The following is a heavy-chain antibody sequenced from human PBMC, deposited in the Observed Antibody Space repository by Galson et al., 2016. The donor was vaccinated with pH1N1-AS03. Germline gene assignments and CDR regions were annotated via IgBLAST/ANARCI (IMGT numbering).Heavy chain of an antibody. D-gene: IGHD3-9*01. V-gene: IGHV7-4-1*01. J-gene: IGHJ4*02. CDR2: ITTSTGNP. CDR1: GYTFTSHR. Sequence: SVKVSCKASGYTFTSHRIIWVRQAPGQGLECMGWITTSTGNPTFAPGFTGRFVFSLDTSVSTAYLQIGSLRAEDTAVYYCARGHMSLSGFWDSWGQGTLVTVSS. CDR3: ARGHMSLSGFWDS.